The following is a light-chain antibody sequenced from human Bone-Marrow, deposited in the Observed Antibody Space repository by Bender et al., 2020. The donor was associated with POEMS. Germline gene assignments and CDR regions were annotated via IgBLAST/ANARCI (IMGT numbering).Light chain of an antibody. V-gene: IGLV3-1*01. J-gene: IGLJ2*01. Sequence: SSGLTQPPSVSVSPGQTASITCSGERLGSKYASWFQQKPGQSPVRIIYEDNKRPSGIPERFSGSNSGNTATLTISGTQGMDEADYYCQTWDSTTAVFGGGTKLTVL. CDR3: QTWDSTTAV. CDR1: RLGSKY. CDR2: EDN.